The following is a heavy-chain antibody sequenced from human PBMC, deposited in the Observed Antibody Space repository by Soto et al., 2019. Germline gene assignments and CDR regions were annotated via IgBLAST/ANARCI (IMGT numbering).Heavy chain of an antibody. CDR3: ARIERRYYGSGTYYPFDY. CDR2: IIAYNGTT. CDR1: GYTFTSYG. Sequence: QVQLVQSGAEVKKPGASVKVSCKASGYTFTSYGISWVRQAPGQGIEWMGWIIAYNGTTDYAQQLQGRINMTTDTSTNTAYLELRSLRSDDTAVYYCARIERRYYGSGTYYPFDYWGQGTLVTVSS. J-gene: IGHJ4*02. V-gene: IGHV1-18*01. D-gene: IGHD3-10*01.